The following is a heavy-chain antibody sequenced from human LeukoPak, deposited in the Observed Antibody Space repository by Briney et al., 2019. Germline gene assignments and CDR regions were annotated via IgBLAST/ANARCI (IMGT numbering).Heavy chain of an antibody. D-gene: IGHD2-2*01. CDR3: ARAESRYCDSIRCFFYWFDP. CDR2: INPNSGGT. CDR1: GYTFTGYY. V-gene: IGHV1-2*02. Sequence: ASVKVSCKASGYTFTGYYMHWVRQAPGQGLEWLGWINPNSGGTNYAQKFQGRVTMTRDTSISTAYMELGSLRSDDTAVYYCARAESRYCDSIRCFFYWFDPWGQGTLVTVSS. J-gene: IGHJ5*02.